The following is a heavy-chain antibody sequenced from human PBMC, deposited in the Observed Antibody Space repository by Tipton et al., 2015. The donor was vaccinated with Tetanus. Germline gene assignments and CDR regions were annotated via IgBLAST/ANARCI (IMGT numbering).Heavy chain of an antibody. CDR2: INHSGST. Sequence: TLSLTCAVYGGSFSGYYWSWIRQPPGKGLEWIGEINHSGSTNYNPSLKSRVTISVDTSTNQFSLKLSSVTAADTAVYYCARHDLRLGELSLLSPFDYWGQGTLVTVSS. D-gene: IGHD3-16*02. CDR1: GGSFSGYY. V-gene: IGHV4-34*01. J-gene: IGHJ4*02. CDR3: ARHDLRLGELSLLSPFDY.